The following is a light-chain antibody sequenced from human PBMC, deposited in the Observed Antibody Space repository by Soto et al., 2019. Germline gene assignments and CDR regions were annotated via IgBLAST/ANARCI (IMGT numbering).Light chain of an antibody. V-gene: IGKV3D-15*01. CDR3: QQYHDWPLT. CDR1: QSVSSN. Sequence: EIVMTQSPATLSVSPGERATLSCRASQSVSSNFAWYQQRPAQAPRLLIYDVSTRATSVPTRFSGSGSGTEFTLTISSLQSEDFAVYYCQQYHDWPLTFGGGTKVDIK. CDR2: DVS. J-gene: IGKJ4*01.